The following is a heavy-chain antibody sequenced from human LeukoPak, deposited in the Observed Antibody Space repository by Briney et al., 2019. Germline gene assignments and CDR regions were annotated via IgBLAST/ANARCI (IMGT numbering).Heavy chain of an antibody. CDR1: GFTFSSYA. CDR3: AKPPVGATTEEYFQH. V-gene: IGHV3-23*01. D-gene: IGHD1-26*01. Sequence: GGSLRLSCAASGFTFSSYAMTWVRQAPGKGLEWVSLITGSGGSTYYTDSVKGRFTISRDNSKNTLYLQMNSLRAEDTAVYYCAKPPVGATTEEYFQHWGQGTLVTVSS. J-gene: IGHJ1*01. CDR2: ITGSGGST.